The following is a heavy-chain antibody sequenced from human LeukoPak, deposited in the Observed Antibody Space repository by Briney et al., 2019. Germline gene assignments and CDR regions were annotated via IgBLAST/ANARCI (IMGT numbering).Heavy chain of an antibody. D-gene: IGHD1-7*01. CDR3: VRDGGGTTPYDC. J-gene: IGHJ4*02. CDR2: INPDGSDS. CDR1: GFTFSSYW. V-gene: IGHV3-74*01. Sequence: GGSLRLSCAASGFTFSSYWLHWVRQVPEKGLLWVSRINPDGSDSSYADSVKGRFTISRDSAKNTLYLQMNSLRVGDTAVYYCVRDGGGTTPYDCWGQGTLVTVSS.